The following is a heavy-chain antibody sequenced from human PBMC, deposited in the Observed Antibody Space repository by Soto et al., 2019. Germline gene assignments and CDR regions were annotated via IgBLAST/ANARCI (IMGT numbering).Heavy chain of an antibody. Sequence: GESLKISCKGSGYSFTSYWIGWVRQMPGKGLEWMGIIYPGDSDTRYSPSFQGQVTISADKSISTVYLQWSSLKASDTAMYYCARQSYYDSSGSPRDGMDVWGQGTTVTVSS. CDR2: IYPGDSDT. CDR1: GYSFTSYW. V-gene: IGHV5-51*01. D-gene: IGHD3-22*01. CDR3: ARQSYYDSSGSPRDGMDV. J-gene: IGHJ6*02.